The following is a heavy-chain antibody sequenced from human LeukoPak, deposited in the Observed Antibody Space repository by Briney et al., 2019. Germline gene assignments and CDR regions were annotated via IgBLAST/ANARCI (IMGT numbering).Heavy chain of an antibody. Sequence: ASVKVSCKASGYTFTSYGISWVRQAPGQGLEWMGWISAYNGNTNYAQKFQGRATITRDTSISTAYMELSRLRSDDTAVYYCARAFALGGAMVTSYWFDPWGQGTLVTVSS. D-gene: IGHD5-18*01. CDR2: ISAYNGNT. J-gene: IGHJ5*02. CDR3: ARAFALGGAMVTSYWFDP. CDR1: GYTFTSYG. V-gene: IGHV1-18*01.